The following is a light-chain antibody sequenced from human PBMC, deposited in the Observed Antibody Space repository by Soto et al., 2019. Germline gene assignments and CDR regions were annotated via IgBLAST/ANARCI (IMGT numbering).Light chain of an antibody. J-gene: IGKJ1*01. V-gene: IGKV1-5*03. Sequence: DIQMTQSPSTLSASVGDRVTITCRASQSVDTCLAWYQQKPGKAPHLLIYKASSLETGVPSRFSGSGSVTEFTLTISSLQPDDFATYYCQQFLRYPWTFGQGTKVEIK. CDR3: QQFLRYPWT. CDR1: QSVDTC. CDR2: KAS.